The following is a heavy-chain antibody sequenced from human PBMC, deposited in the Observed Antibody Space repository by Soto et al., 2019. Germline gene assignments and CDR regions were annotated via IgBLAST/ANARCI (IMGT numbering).Heavy chain of an antibody. CDR2: IYEGGST. CDR3: ARETALGAAAIDY. V-gene: IGHV4-59*01. CDR1: GGSIGSYY. Sequence: PSGTLSLTCAVSGGSIGSYYWSWIRQPPGKGLEWIGYIYEGGSTNSNPSLQSRVTISVDTSKNQFSLKLSSVTAADTAVYYCARETALGAAAIDYWGQGTLVTVSS. J-gene: IGHJ4*02. D-gene: IGHD6-13*01.